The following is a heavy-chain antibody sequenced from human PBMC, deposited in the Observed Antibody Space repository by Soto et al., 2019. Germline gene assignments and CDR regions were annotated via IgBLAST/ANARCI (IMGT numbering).Heavy chain of an antibody. CDR2: IYYSGST. V-gene: IGHV4-59*01. J-gene: IGHJ4*02. Sequence: SETLSLTCTVSGGSISSYYLSWIRQPPGKGLEWIGYIYYSGSTNYNPSLKSRVTISVDTSKNQFSLKLSSVTAADTAVYYCARAGVGYGDYPTIDYWGQGTLVTVSS. CDR3: ARAGVGYGDYPTIDY. D-gene: IGHD4-17*01. CDR1: GGSISSYY.